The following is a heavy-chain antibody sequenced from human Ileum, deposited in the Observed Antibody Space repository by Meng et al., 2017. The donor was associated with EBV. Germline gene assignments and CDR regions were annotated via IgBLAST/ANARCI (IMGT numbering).Heavy chain of an antibody. CDR1: GFTLSSKT. D-gene: IGHD2-2*01. V-gene: IGHV3-23*01. CDR3: AKKESSGYQPYDY. Sequence: EVQLLEAGGGLVQPGGSLRLSCAASGFTLSSKTMCWVRQAPGKGLEWVSTLSGSSGGTYYADSVKGRFTISRDNSKNTLYLQMNSLKAEDTAVYYCAKKESSGYQPYDYWGQGTLVTVSS. CDR2: LSGSSGGT. J-gene: IGHJ4*02.